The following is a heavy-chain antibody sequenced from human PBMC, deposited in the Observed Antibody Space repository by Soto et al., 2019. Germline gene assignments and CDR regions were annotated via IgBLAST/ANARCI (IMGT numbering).Heavy chain of an antibody. CDR3: ASEYGGNSA. J-gene: IGHJ4*02. V-gene: IGHV1-69*02. Sequence: QVQLVQSGAEVKKPGSSVKVSCKASGGTFNIYTISWVRQAPGQGLEWMGRIIPILGIANYAQKFQGRVTITADKSTSTAYMVLSSLRSEDTAVYYCASEYGGNSAWGQGTLVTVSS. CDR2: IIPILGIA. CDR1: GGTFNIYT. D-gene: IGHD4-17*01.